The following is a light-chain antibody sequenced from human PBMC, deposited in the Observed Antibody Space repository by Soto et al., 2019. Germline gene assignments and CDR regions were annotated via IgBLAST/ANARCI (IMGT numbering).Light chain of an antibody. CDR2: STN. CDR1: SGSVSPSYY. V-gene: IGLV8-61*01. CDR3: VLYMGSGISV. Sequence: QTVVTQEPSLSVSPGGTITLTCDLSSGSVSPSYYPSWYQQTPGQAPRTLISSTNTRSSGVPDRFSGSILGNKAALTITGAQADDESDYYCVLYMGSGISVFGGGTKLTVL. J-gene: IGLJ2*01.